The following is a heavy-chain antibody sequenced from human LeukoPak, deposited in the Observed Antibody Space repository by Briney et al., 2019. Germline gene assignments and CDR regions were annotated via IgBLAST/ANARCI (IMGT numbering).Heavy chain of an antibody. V-gene: IGHV3-30*04. CDR1: GFTFSNYA. J-gene: IGHJ6*03. D-gene: IGHD6-13*01. CDR3: AKDVSSSWYYYYYYMDV. CDR2: ISYDGSNK. Sequence: GRFLRLSCAASGFTFSNYAMHWVRQAPGKGLEWVAVISYDGSNKYYADSVKGRFTISRDNSKNTLYLQMNSMSAEDTAVYYCAKDVSSSWYYYYYYMDVWGKGTTVTISS.